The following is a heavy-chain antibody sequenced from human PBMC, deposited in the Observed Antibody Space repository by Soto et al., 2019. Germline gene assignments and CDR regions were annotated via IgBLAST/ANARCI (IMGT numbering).Heavy chain of an antibody. Sequence: ASVKGSFKTSGYTFTSFGVSWVRQALGQGLEWMGCISGYNGKTKYAQTLQGRVTMTADTSTSTVYLELRGLRPDDTAVYFCARDKMIDDYGLGTYDYWGQGTTVTVSS. CDR3: ARDKMIDDYGLGTYDY. J-gene: IGHJ4*02. CDR2: ISGYNGKT. V-gene: IGHV1-18*04. CDR1: GYTFTSFG. D-gene: IGHD3-10*01.